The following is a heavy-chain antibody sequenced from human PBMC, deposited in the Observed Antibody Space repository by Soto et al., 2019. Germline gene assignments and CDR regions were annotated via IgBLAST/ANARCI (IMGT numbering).Heavy chain of an antibody. CDR1: GYTFTGYY. J-gene: IGHJ4*02. V-gene: IGHV1-2*04. CDR2: INPNSGGT. CDR3: ARGSISGWHLDC. Sequence: ASVKVSCKASGYTFTGYYMHWVRQAPGQGLEWMGWINPNSGGTNYAQKFQGWVTMTRDTSISTAYMELSRLRSEDTAVYSCARGSISGWHLDCWGQGTLVTVSS. D-gene: IGHD6-19*01.